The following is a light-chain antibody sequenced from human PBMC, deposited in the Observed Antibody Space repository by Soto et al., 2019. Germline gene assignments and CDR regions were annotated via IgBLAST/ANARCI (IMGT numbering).Light chain of an antibody. CDR3: QKYNSAPRA. J-gene: IGKJ1*01. V-gene: IGKV1-27*01. CDR1: QGISNF. Sequence: DIQMTQSPSSLSASVGDRVTITCRASQGISNFLAWYQQKPGKVPKLLIYDASTLQSGIPSRFSGSGSGTDFTLTISSLKPEDVATYYCQKYNSAPRAFGQGTKVEIK. CDR2: DAS.